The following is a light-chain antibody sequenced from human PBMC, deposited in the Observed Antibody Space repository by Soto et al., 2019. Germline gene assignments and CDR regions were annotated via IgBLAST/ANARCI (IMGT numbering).Light chain of an antibody. V-gene: IGKV1-13*02. CDR1: QGISNA. J-gene: IGKJ4*01. Sequence: AIQLTQSPSSLSASLGDRVTITCRASQGISNALGWYQQKPGKTPNLLIYDASNLHDGVPSRFSGSGSGTDFTLTISSLQPEDFATYYCQKFNPYSLTFGGGTKVEIK. CDR2: DAS. CDR3: QKFNPYSLT.